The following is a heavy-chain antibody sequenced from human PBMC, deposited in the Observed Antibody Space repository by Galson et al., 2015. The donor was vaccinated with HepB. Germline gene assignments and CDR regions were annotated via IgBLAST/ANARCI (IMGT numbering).Heavy chain of an antibody. CDR1: GFTFSDYA. V-gene: IGHV3-30*04. CDR2: VSSDESNK. J-gene: IGHJ4*02. CDR3: ARTFYFYY. Sequence: SLRLSCAASGFTFSDYAMHWVRQAPRKGLEWVTLVSSDESNKYNADSVRGRFTISRDNSRNTVYLQMNRLRAEDTAVYYCARTFYFYYWGQGTQVTVSS.